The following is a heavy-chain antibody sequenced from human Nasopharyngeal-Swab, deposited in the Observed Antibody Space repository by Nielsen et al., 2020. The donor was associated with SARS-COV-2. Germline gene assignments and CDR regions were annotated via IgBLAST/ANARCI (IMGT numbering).Heavy chain of an antibody. Sequence: GESLKISCAASGFTVSSNYMSWVRQAPGKGLEWVSVIYSGGSTSYADSVKGRFTISRDNAKNTLYLQMNSLRAEDTAVYYCARGGSYSSSWYPTYWGQGTLVTVSS. J-gene: IGHJ4*02. D-gene: IGHD6-13*01. CDR2: IYSGGST. V-gene: IGHV3-53*01. CDR1: GFTVSSNY. CDR3: ARGGSYSSSWYPTY.